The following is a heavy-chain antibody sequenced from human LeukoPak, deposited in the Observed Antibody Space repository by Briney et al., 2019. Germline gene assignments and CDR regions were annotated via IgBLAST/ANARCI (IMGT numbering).Heavy chain of an antibody. CDR3: AKAAGRGYNYGDYFDY. CDR1: GFTFSSYA. V-gene: IGHV3-23*01. D-gene: IGHD5-18*01. CDR2: ISGSGGST. Sequence: GGSLRLSCAASGFTFSSYAMSWVRQAPGKGLEWVSAISGSGGSTYYADSVKGRVTISRDNSKNTLYLQMNSLRAEATAVYYCAKAAGRGYNYGDYFDYWGQGTLVTVSS. J-gene: IGHJ4*02.